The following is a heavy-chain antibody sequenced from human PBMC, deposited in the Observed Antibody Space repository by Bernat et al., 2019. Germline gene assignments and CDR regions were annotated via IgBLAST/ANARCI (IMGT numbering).Heavy chain of an antibody. Sequence: QLQLQESGPGLVKPSETLSLTCTVSGGSISSSSYYWGWIRQPPGKGLEWIGSIYYSVSTYYNPSLQSRVTIAVDTSKNQFTLKLSSVTAAKAAVDYGAIQGEVTTNQPYYYDYGMDVWGQGTTVTVSS. V-gene: IGHV4-39*01. CDR2: IYYSVST. J-gene: IGHJ6*02. CDR3: AIQGEVTTNQPYYYDYGMDV. CDR1: GGSISSSSYY. D-gene: IGHD4-17*01.